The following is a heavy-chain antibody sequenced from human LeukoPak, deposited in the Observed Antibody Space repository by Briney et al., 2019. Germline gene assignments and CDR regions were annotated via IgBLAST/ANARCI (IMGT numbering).Heavy chain of an antibody. Sequence: GGSLRLSCAASGFTVSSNYMSWVRQAPGKGLEWVSVIYSGGSTYYADSVKGRFTISRDNSKNTLYLQMNRLRAEDTAVYYCARLYSSSSEHFQHWGQGTLVTVSS. CDR3: ARLYSSSSEHFQH. D-gene: IGHD6-6*01. CDR2: IYSGGST. V-gene: IGHV3-53*01. J-gene: IGHJ1*01. CDR1: GFTVSSNY.